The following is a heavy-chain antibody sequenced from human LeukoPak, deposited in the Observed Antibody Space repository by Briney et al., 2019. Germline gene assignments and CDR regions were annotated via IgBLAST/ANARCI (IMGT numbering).Heavy chain of an antibody. D-gene: IGHD4-23*01. CDR1: GFTFTGHY. CDR2: ISPDSEFT. J-gene: IGHJ4*02. CDR3: VREGNEVLTKNFDH. Sequence: ASVKVSCKASGFTFTGHYIHWVRQAPGQGLEWIGYISPDSEFTSSPQKFQGRVTMTRDTFMSTAYMELSSLTSDDTAMYYCVREGNEVLTKNFDHWGQGALVTVSS. V-gene: IGHV1-2*02.